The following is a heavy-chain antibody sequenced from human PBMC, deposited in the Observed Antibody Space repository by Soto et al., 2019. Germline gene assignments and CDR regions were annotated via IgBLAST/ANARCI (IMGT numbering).Heavy chain of an antibody. CDR3: ARDAPVAAAAYYFDY. V-gene: IGHV4-61*08. Sequence: ASETLSLTCTVSGGSISSGGYYWSWIRQHPGKGLEWIGYIYYSGSTYHNPSLKSRVTISVDTSKNQFSLKLSSVTAADTAVYYCARDAPVAAAAYYFDYWGQGTLVTVSS. D-gene: IGHD6-13*01. J-gene: IGHJ4*02. CDR1: GGSISSGGYY. CDR2: IYYSGST.